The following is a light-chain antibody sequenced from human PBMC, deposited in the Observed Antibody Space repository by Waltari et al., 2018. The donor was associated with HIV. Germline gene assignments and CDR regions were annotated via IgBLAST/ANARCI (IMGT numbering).Light chain of an antibody. CDR2: EDN. CDR3: QSYDSSNHVVV. Sequence: NFMLTQPHSVSESPGKTVTISCTRSSGSIATTVIYEDNQRPSGVPDRFSGSIDSSSNSASLTISGLKTEDEADYYCQSYDSSNHVVVFGGGTKLTVL. J-gene: IGLJ2*01. V-gene: IGLV6-57*01. CDR1: SGSIA.